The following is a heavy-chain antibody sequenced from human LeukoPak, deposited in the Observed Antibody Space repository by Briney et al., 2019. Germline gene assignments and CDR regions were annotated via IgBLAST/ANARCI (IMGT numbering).Heavy chain of an antibody. V-gene: IGHV4-59*01. Sequence: SETLSLTRTVSGGSISSYYRSWLRQPPRKGLAWMGYIYYSGSTNYNPSLKSRVTISVDTSKNQFSLKLSSVTAADTAVYYCARGAPGYSSGWYVPNYYYMDVWGKGTTVTVSS. CDR1: GGSISSYY. CDR2: IYYSGST. J-gene: IGHJ6*03. CDR3: ARGAPGYSSGWYVPNYYYMDV. D-gene: IGHD6-19*01.